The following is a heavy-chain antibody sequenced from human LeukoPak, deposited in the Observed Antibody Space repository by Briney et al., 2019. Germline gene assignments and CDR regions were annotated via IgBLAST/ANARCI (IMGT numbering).Heavy chain of an antibody. CDR3: AKVRRRRENCSGGSCYPYLDAFDI. V-gene: IGHV3-23*01. CDR2: ISGSGGST. D-gene: IGHD2-15*01. CDR1: GFTFSSYA. Sequence: GGSLRLSCAASGFTFSSYAMSWVRQAPGKGLEWVSAISGSGGSTYYADSVKGRFTISRDNSKNTLYLQMNSLRAEDTAVYYCAKVRRRRENCSGGSCYPYLDAFDIWGQGTMVTVSS. J-gene: IGHJ3*02.